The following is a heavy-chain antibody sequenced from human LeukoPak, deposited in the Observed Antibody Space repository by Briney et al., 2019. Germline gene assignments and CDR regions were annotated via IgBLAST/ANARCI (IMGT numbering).Heavy chain of an antibody. D-gene: IGHD3-3*01. Sequence: PGGSLRRSCAASGFTFSSYAMSWVRQAPGKGLEWVSAISGSGGSTYYADSVKGRFTISRDNSKNTLYLQMNSLRAEDTAVYYCAKTPGPYYDFWSGYYVVYYFDYWGQGTLVTVSS. CDR1: GFTFSSYA. CDR2: ISGSGGST. CDR3: AKTPGPYYDFWSGYYVVYYFDY. J-gene: IGHJ4*02. V-gene: IGHV3-23*01.